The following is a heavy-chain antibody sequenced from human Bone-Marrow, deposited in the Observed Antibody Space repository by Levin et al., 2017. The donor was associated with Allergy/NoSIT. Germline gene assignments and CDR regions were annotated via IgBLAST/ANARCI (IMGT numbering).Heavy chain of an antibody. Sequence: GGSLRLSCAVSGFTVSNNYMSWVRQAPGKGLEWVSVIYSAGSTYYTDSVRGRFTISRDNSKNTLFLQMNSLRADDTAVYYCARGGPYGYWGQGTLVTVSS. D-gene: IGHD3-16*01. CDR3: ARGGPYGY. CDR2: IYSAGST. CDR1: GFTVSNNY. J-gene: IGHJ4*02. V-gene: IGHV3-53*01.